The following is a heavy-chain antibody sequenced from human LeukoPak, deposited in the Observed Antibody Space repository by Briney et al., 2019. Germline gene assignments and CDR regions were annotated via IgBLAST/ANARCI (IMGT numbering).Heavy chain of an antibody. CDR2: IKDDGSAQ. Sequence: PGGSLRLPCAASGFTFGAYWMSWFRQAPGKGPEWVVSIKDDGSAQFYVDSLEGRFTISRDNAKNTLYLQMDTMRVEDTAVYYCARHIVGEQNFDYWSQGTLVTVSS. V-gene: IGHV3-7*01. CDR3: ARHIVGEQNFDY. J-gene: IGHJ4*02. D-gene: IGHD3-16*02. CDR1: GFTFGAYW.